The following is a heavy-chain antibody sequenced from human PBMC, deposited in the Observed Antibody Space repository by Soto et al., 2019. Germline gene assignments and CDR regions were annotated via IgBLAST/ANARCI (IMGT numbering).Heavy chain of an antibody. CDR3: SYGDSPGPIDH. Sequence: SETLSLTCSVSGASISSYYWSWFRQAPGKGLEYIGYIHNGERTNYNPSLESRVTISADTSKNQFSLRLSSVTAADTPMYYCSYGDSPGPIDHWGQGTLVTVSS. J-gene: IGHJ4*02. CDR1: GASISSYY. D-gene: IGHD4-17*01. CDR2: IHNGERT. V-gene: IGHV4-59*01.